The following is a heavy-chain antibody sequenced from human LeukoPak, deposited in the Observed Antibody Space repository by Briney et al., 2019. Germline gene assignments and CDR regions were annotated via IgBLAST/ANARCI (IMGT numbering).Heavy chain of an antibody. D-gene: IGHD5-18*01. J-gene: IGHJ4*02. CDR3: AEVSAMVFTFGY. Sequence: GGSLRLSCAASGFTFSSYAMSWVRQAPGKGLEWVSAISGSGGSTYYADSVKGRFTISRDNSKNTLYLQMNSLRAEDTAVYYCAEVSAMVFTFGYWGQGTLVTVSS. CDR1: GFTFSSYA. V-gene: IGHV3-23*01. CDR2: ISGSGGST.